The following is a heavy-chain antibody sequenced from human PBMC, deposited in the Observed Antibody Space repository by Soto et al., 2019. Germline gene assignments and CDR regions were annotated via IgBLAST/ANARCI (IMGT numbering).Heavy chain of an antibody. CDR2: IYPGDSDT. V-gene: IGHV5-51*01. CDR1: GYSFTSYW. Sequence: GESLKISCKGSGYSFTSYWIGWVRQMPGKGLEWMGIIYPGDSDTRYSPSFQGQVTISADKSISTAYLQWSSLKASDTAMYYCARQFRYFDWLEEYYFDYWGQGTLVTVSS. CDR3: ARQFRYFDWLEEYYFDY. J-gene: IGHJ4*02. D-gene: IGHD3-9*01.